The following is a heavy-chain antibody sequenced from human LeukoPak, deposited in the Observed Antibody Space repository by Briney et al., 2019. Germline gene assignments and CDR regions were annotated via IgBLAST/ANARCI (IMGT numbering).Heavy chain of an antibody. CDR3: ARASGGSYYIVLSKHTPLDY. J-gene: IGHJ4*01. Sequence: RASVKVSCKASGYTFTSYGISWVRQAPGQGLEWMGWISAYNGNTNYAQKLQGRVTMTTDTSTSTAYMELRSLRSDDTAVYYCARASGGSYYIVLSKHTPLDYWGQGTLVNVSS. D-gene: IGHD1-26*01. CDR1: GYTFTSYG. V-gene: IGHV1-18*01. CDR2: ISAYNGNT.